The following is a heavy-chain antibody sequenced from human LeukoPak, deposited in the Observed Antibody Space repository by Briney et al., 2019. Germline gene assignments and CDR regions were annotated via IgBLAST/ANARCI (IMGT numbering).Heavy chain of an antibody. CDR3: ARAISSLVRNWNDVGYYYYYYMDV. CDR2: IYYSGST. CDR1: GGSISSYY. D-gene: IGHD1-1*01. J-gene: IGHJ6*03. Sequence: SETLSLTCTVSGGSISSYYWSWIRQPPGKGLEWIGYIYYSGSTNYNPSLKSRVTISVDTSKNQFSLKLSSVTAAGTAVYYCARAISSLVRNWNDVGYYYYYYMDVWGKGTTVTVSS. V-gene: IGHV4-59*01.